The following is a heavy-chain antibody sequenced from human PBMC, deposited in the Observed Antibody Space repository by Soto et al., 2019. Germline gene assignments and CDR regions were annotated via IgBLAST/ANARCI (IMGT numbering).Heavy chain of an antibody. CDR1: GFGFTSYW. D-gene: IGHD4-17*01. V-gene: IGHV5-10-1*01. J-gene: IGHJ5*02. Sequence: RGGSLKISCKGSGFGFTSYWIYWVRQMPGQGLEWMGRIDPSDSYTNYSPSFQGHVTFSADKSISTAYLQWSSLKASDSAMYYCARHHNNDNGDYSHGPWGQGTLVTVSS. CDR3: ARHHNNDNGDYSHGP. CDR2: IDPSDSYT.